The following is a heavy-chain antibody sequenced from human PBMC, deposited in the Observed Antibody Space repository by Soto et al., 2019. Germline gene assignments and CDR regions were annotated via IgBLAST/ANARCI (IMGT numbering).Heavy chain of an antibody. CDR1: GDSISSSNYF. D-gene: IGHD6-19*01. CDR2: IFYSGST. V-gene: IGHV4-39*01. Sequence: PSETLSLTCTVSGDSISSSNYFWGWIRQPPGKRLEWIGTIFYSGSTYYNPSLKSRVTISVDTSKNQFSLRLISVTAADSALYYCARRYGWLYFDYWGQGSLVTVSS. CDR3: ARRYGWLYFDY. J-gene: IGHJ4*02.